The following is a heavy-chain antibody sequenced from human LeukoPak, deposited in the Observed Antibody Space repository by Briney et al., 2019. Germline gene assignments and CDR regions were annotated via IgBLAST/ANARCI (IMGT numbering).Heavy chain of an antibody. CDR1: GFTFRSYS. CDR3: ASLTGTTGY. J-gene: IGHJ4*02. D-gene: IGHD1-7*01. CDR2: ISSSSSTR. V-gene: IGHV3-48*01. Sequence: GGSLRLSCAASGFTFRSYSMNCVRQAPGKGLERVSYISSSSSTRYYADSVKGRFTISRDNAKNSLYLQMNSLRAEDTAVYSCASLTGTTGYWGQGTLVTVSS.